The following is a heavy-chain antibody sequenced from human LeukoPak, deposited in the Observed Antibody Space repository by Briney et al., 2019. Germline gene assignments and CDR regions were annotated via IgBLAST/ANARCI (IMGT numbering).Heavy chain of an antibody. CDR1: GYTFTTYW. CDR3: ARERSYYGSTSY. D-gene: IGHD1-26*01. J-gene: IGHJ4*02. V-gene: IGHV5-51*01. Sequence: GESLKISCKGSGYTFTTYWIAWVRQMPGKGLEWMGIIYPRDSDTRYSPSFQGQVTISADKSISTAYLQMNSLRAEDTAVYYCARERSYYGSTSYWGQGTLVTVAS. CDR2: IYPRDSDT.